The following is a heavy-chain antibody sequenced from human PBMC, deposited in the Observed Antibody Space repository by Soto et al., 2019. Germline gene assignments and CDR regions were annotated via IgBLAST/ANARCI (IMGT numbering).Heavy chain of an antibody. CDR2: IYYSGST. Sequence: SETLSLTCTVSGGSISSYYWSWIRQPPGKGLEWIGYIYYSGSTNYNPSLKSRVTISVDTSKNQFSLKLSSVTAADTAVYYCARASGIAAAGTFDVWGQGTTVTVSS. J-gene: IGHJ6*02. V-gene: IGHV4-59*01. CDR1: GGSISSYY. CDR3: ARASGIAAAGTFDV. D-gene: IGHD6-13*01.